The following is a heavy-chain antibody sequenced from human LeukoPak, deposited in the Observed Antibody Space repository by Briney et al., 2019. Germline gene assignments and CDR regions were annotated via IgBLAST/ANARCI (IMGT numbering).Heavy chain of an antibody. J-gene: IGHJ4*02. V-gene: IGHV3-30*18. CDR3: AKTRWQWTRKYFDF. Sequence: PGRALRLSCAASGFTFSSYGIHWVRQAPGKGLEWVAVISHDGGNEYYADSVKGRFTISRDNSKSAVYLQMNSLRAEDTAVYYCAKTRWQWTRKYFDFWGQGSLVTVSS. D-gene: IGHD5-24*01. CDR1: GFTFSSYG. CDR2: ISHDGGNE.